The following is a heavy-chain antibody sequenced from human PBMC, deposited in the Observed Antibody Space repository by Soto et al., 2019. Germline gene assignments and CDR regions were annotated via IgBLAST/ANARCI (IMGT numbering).Heavy chain of an antibody. V-gene: IGHV4-30-4*01. J-gene: IGHJ6*02. Sequence: QVQLQESGPGLVKPSQTLSLTCTVSGGSISSGDYYWSWIRQPPGKGLEWIGYIYYSGSTYYNPARKSRVTISVVTAKNQFSLKLSSVTAADTAVYYCAREYYDFWSGSAYYYYYGMDVWGQGTTVTVSS. CDR1: GGSISSGDYY. CDR3: AREYYDFWSGSAYYYYYGMDV. D-gene: IGHD3-3*01. CDR2: IYYSGST.